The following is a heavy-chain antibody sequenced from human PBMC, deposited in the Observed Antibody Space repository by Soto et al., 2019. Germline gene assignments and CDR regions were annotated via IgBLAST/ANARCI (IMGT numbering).Heavy chain of an antibody. Sequence: GGSLRLSCAASGFTVGSNCMSWVRQAPGKGLEWVSTISGSGGSTYYADSVKGRFTISRDNSKNTLYLQMNSLRAEDTAVYYCAKDQGSSWYEIDYWGQGTLVTVSS. CDR1: GFTVGSNC. CDR2: ISGSGGST. V-gene: IGHV3-23*01. J-gene: IGHJ4*02. D-gene: IGHD6-13*01. CDR3: AKDQGSSWYEIDY.